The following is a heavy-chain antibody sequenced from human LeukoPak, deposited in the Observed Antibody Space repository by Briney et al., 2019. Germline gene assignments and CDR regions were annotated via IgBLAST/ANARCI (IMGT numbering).Heavy chain of an antibody. J-gene: IGHJ4*02. CDR2: IYSGGST. D-gene: IGHD3-16*01. CDR3: GSSPYVWGIDH. V-gene: IGHV3-53*01. CDR1: GFTVSNNY. Sequence: CGSHRLSCAASGFTVSNNYMSWVRQAPGKGLEWVSIIYSGGSTYYADSVKGRFTISRDNSKNTLHLQMKSLRADDTAVYYCGSSPYVWGIDHWGQGTNVTVSS.